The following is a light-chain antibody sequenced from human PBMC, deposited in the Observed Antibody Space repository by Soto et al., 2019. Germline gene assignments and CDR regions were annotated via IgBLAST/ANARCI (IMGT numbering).Light chain of an antibody. Sequence: SYELTQPPSVSVSPGQTASIPCSGDKLGDKYACWYQQKPGQSPVLVIYQDSKRPSGIPEPFSGSNSGNTATLTISGTQAMDEADYYCQAWDSSTGVFGTGTKLTVL. J-gene: IGLJ1*01. CDR2: QDS. CDR3: QAWDSSTGV. CDR1: KLGDKY. V-gene: IGLV3-1*01.